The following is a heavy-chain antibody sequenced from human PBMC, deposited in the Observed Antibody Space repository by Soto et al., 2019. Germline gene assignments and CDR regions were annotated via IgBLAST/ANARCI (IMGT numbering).Heavy chain of an antibody. D-gene: IGHD6-13*01. CDR2: IYYSGST. J-gene: IGHJ4*02. V-gene: IGHV4-30-4*01. CDR1: GGSISSGDYY. CDR3: AREGIAAAGTDFDY. Sequence: QVQMQESGPGLVKPSQTLSLNCTVSGGSISSGDYYWSWIRQPPGKSLEWIGYIYYSGSTYYNPSLKSRVTISVDTSKNQFSLKLSSVTAADTAVYYCAREGIAAAGTDFDYWGQRTLVTVSS.